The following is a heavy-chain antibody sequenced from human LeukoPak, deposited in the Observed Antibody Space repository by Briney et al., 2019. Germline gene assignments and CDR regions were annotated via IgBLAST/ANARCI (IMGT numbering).Heavy chain of an antibody. D-gene: IGHD6-6*01. CDR1: GGSISSSSYY. V-gene: IGHV4-39*01. CDR2: IYYSGST. J-gene: IGHJ4*02. CDR3: ASTRQLSLDY. Sequence: SETLSLTCTVSGGSISSSSYYWGWIRQPPGKGLEWIGSIYYSGSTYYNPSLKSRVTISVDTSKNQFSLKLSSVTAADTAVYYCASTRQLSLDYWGQGTLVTVSS.